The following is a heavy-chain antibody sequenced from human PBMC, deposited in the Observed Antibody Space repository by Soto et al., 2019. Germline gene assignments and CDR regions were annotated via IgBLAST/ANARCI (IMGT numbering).Heavy chain of an antibody. Sequence: QITLKESGPTLVKPTQTLTLTCTFSGFSLNSSGVGVGWIRQPPGTALEWLALIYWNDEMHYSPSLKSRLTITEDASNHQVVLTVTSMDPVDTATYYGAHRRFAKYSSLPADFDYWGQGILVTVSS. CDR1: GFSLNSSGVG. CDR2: IYWNDEM. V-gene: IGHV2-5*01. CDR3: AHRRFAKYSSLPADFDY. D-gene: IGHD6-6*01. J-gene: IGHJ4*02.